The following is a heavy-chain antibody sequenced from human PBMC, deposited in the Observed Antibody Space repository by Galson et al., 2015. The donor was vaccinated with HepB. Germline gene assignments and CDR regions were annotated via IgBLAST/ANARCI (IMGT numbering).Heavy chain of an antibody. V-gene: IGHV4-30-4*07. CDR3: ARKSLGNFDS. J-gene: IGHJ4*02. Sequence: TLSLTCAFSGVFIGSNGYALTWLRQPPGKGLEWIGTTYYNENTFYNPSLESRLSISLDTSKSLFSLHLRSVIAADTAVYYCARKSLGNFDSWGRGTPVTVSS. CDR1: GVFIGSNGYA. CDR2: TYYNENT. D-gene: IGHD7-27*01.